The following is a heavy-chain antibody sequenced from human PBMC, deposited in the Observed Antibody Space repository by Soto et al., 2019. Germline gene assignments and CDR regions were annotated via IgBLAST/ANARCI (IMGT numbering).Heavy chain of an antibody. CDR2: ISSSGSTI. CDR1: GFTFSSYE. CDR3: ARTPVPTICSSTSCYGAPGVSGY. J-gene: IGHJ4*02. Sequence: QTGGSLRLSXAASGFTFSSYEMNWVRQAPGKGLEWVSYISSSGSTIYYADSVKGRFTISRDNAKNSLYLQMNSLRAEDTAVYYCARTPVPTICSSTSCYGAPGVSGYWGQGTLVTVSS. V-gene: IGHV3-48*03. D-gene: IGHD2-2*01.